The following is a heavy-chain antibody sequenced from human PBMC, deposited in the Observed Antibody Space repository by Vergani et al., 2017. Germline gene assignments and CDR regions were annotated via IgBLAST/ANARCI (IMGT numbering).Heavy chain of an antibody. CDR1: GDSMNTYY. CDR3: ARGALWWLRQIDS. J-gene: IGHJ4*02. CDR2: IYDSGDT. D-gene: IGHD2-21*01. V-gene: IGHV4-59*01. Sequence: QVQLQESGPGLVKPSETLSLTCSVSGDSMNTYYWTWIRQPPGKGLEWIGYIYDSGDTKYNPSLKSRGTMSLDTSKNHFSLNLYSVTAADTAVYYCARGALWWLRQIDSWGQGTLVTVSS.